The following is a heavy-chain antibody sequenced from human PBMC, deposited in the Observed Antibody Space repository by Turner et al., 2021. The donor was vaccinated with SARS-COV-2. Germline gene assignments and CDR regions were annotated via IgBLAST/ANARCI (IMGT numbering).Heavy chain of an antibody. Sequence: VPLVQSGAEVTMPGAPVQVSCKASGYTFTSYGISWVRQAAGQGLEWMGWISAYNSNTNYAQKLKGRVTMTTDTSTNTAYMELRVLGADDTALYYGARYTRGDGAALGLDSWGQGTMVTISS. CDR2: ISAYNSNT. CDR1: GYTFTSYG. D-gene: IGHD1-26*01. V-gene: IGHV1-18*04. J-gene: IGHJ3*02. CDR3: ARYTRGDGAALGLDS.